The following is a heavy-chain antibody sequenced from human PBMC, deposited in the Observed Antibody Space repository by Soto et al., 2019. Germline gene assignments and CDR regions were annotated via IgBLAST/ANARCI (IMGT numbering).Heavy chain of an antibody. CDR2: ISYDGSNK. Sequence: QVQLVESGGGVVQPGRSLRLSCAVSGFTFSSYGIHWVRQAPGKGLEWGAVISYDGSNKYYADSVKGRFTISRDNSKNTLYLQMNSLITEDTAVYYCAKGIRYMVRGVIIQPFNGMDVWGQGTTVTVSS. V-gene: IGHV3-30*18. J-gene: IGHJ6*02. D-gene: IGHD3-10*01. CDR3: AKGIRYMVRGVIIQPFNGMDV. CDR1: GFTFSSYG.